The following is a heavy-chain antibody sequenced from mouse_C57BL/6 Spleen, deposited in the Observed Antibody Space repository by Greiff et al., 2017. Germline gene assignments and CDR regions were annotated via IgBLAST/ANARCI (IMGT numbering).Heavy chain of an antibody. V-gene: IGHV1-81*01. CDR2: IYPRSGNT. CDR1: GYTFTSYG. Sequence: VQLKESGAELARPGASVKLSCKASGYTFTSYGISWVKQRTGQGLEWIGEIYPRSGNTYYNEKFKGKATLTADKSSSTAYMELRSLTSEDSAVYFCARGEGRGYFDVWGTGTTVTVSS. D-gene: IGHD3-3*01. J-gene: IGHJ1*03. CDR3: ARGEGRGYFDV.